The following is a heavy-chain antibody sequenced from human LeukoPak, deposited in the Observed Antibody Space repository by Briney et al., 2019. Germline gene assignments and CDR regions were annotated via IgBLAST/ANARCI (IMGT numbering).Heavy chain of an antibody. CDR3: AKDRGWYTYYFDS. CDR1: GFSFSTYG. J-gene: IGHJ4*02. D-gene: IGHD6-19*01. V-gene: IGHV3-30*18. CDR2: ISYDGSNR. Sequence: GGSLRLSCAASGFSFSTYGIDWVRQAPGKGLEWMAFISYDGSNRYYADSVKGRFTISRDNSKNTLYLRMTSLRAEDTAVYYCAKDRGWYTYYFDSWGQGTLVTVSP.